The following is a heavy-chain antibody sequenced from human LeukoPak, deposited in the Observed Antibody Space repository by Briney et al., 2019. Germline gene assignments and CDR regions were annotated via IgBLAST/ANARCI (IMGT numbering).Heavy chain of an antibody. V-gene: IGHV4-39*01. D-gene: IGHD3-22*01. Sequence: SETLSLTCSVSGDSVSRSDSYWDWIRQPPGKGLEWIGTIYYSGRTYYSPSLKSRVTMSVDPSNNQFSLNLGSVTAADTAVYYCARRRYYDGSGYLEWGQGTLLSVSS. CDR2: IYYSGRT. CDR3: ARRRYYDGSGYLE. CDR1: GDSVSRSDSY. J-gene: IGHJ1*01.